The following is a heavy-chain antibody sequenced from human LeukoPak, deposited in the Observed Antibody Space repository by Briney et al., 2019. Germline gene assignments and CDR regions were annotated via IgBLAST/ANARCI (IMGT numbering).Heavy chain of an antibody. Sequence: AGGSLRLSCAASGVAFSFYAMSWLRQPPGKGLEWVSTINANSGTTSYAASVRGRFTISRDNSKNTLYLQVNTLRADDTATYYCAKPVSGGLAVTADWFHPWGQGTLVVVSS. J-gene: IGHJ5*01. V-gene: IGHV3-23*01. CDR1: GVAFSFYA. D-gene: IGHD6-19*01. CDR2: INANSGTT. CDR3: AKPVSGGLAVTADWFHP.